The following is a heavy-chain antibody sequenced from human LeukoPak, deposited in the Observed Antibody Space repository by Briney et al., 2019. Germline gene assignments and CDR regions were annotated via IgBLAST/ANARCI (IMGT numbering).Heavy chain of an antibody. D-gene: IGHD4-17*01. J-gene: IGHJ6*03. CDR3: ARTTTVTTAPYYYYYYYMDV. CDR2: IYWDDDK. Sequence: SGPTLVKPTQTLTLTCTFSGFSLSTSGVGVGWIRQPPGKALEWLALIYWDDDKRYSPSLKSRLTITKDTSNNQVVLTMTNMDPVDTATYYCARTTTVTTAPYYYYYYYMDVWGKGTTVTVSS. V-gene: IGHV2-5*02. CDR1: GFSLSTSGVG.